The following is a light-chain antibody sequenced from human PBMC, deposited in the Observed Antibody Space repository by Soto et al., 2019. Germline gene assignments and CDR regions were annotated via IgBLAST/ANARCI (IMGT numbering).Light chain of an antibody. CDR2: AAS. CDR3: QKYNSAPS. Sequence: DIQMTQSPSTLSGSVGDRVTITCRASQTISSWLAWYQQKPGKVPKLLIYAASTLQSGVPSRFSGSGSGTDFTLTISSLQPEDVATYYCQKYNSAPSFGQGTKVDIK. CDR1: QTISSW. J-gene: IGKJ1*01. V-gene: IGKV1-27*01.